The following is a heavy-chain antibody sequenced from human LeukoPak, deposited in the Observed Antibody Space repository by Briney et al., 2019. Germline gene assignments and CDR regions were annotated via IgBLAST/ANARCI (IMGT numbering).Heavy chain of an antibody. V-gene: IGHV4-59*08. CDR2: IFYSGTT. CDR1: GGSISSYY. CDR3: ARAPTVSVGYCSSVSCQADY. J-gene: IGHJ4*02. Sequence: SETLSLTCTVSGGSISSYYWSWIRQPPGKGLEWIGYIFYSGTTNYNPSLKSRVTISVDTSKNQFSLKLTSVTAADTAVYYCARAPTVSVGYCSSVSCQADYWGQRTLVTVSS. D-gene: IGHD2-2*01.